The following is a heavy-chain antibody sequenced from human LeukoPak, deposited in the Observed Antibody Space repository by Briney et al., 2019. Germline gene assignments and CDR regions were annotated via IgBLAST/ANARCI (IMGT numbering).Heavy chain of an antibody. CDR3: ARDKDEGSQLWLRPRSKSHGVFDY. CDR1: GGTFSSYA. Sequence: ASVKVSCKASGGTFSSYAISWVRQAPGQGLEWMGGIIPIFGTANYAQKFQGRVTITADKSTSTAYMELSSLRSEDTAVYYCARDKDEGSQLWLRPRSKSHGVFDYWGQGTLVTVSS. CDR2: IIPIFGTA. J-gene: IGHJ4*02. V-gene: IGHV1-69*06. D-gene: IGHD5-18*01.